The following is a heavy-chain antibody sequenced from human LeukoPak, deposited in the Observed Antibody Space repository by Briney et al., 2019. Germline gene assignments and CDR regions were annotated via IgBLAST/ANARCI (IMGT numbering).Heavy chain of an antibody. V-gene: IGHV4-34*01. J-gene: IGHJ4*02. D-gene: IGHD3-22*01. CDR2: INHSGST. CDR1: GGSISSYY. CDR3: ARGPSQLDSSGYNLDY. Sequence: NTSETLSLTCTVSGGSISSYYWSWIRQPPGKGLEWIGEINHSGSTNYNPSLKSRVTISVDTSKNQSSLKLSSVTAADTAVYYCARGPSQLDSSGYNLDYWGQGTLVTVSS.